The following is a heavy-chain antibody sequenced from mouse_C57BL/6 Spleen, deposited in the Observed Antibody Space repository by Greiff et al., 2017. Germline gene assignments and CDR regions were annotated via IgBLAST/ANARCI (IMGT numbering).Heavy chain of an antibody. CDR3: ARDFITTVVGAMDY. V-gene: IGHV5-17*01. CDR1: GFTFSDYG. CDR2: ISSGSSTI. J-gene: IGHJ4*01. Sequence: EVMLVESGGGLVKPGGSLKLSCAASGFTFSDYGMHWVRQAPEKGLEWVAYISSGSSTIYYADTVKGRFTISRDNAKNTLFLQMTSLRSEDTAMYYCARDFITTVVGAMDYWGQGTSVTVSS. D-gene: IGHD1-1*01.